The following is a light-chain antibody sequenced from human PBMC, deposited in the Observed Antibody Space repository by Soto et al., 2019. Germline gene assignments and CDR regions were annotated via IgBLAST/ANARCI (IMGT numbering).Light chain of an antibody. Sequence: QSALTQPASVSGSPGQSITISCTGTSSDVGGYNYVSWYQQHPGKAPQLMIYDVSNRPSGVSNRFSGSKSGNTASLTISGLQAEDEADYYCSSYTSSSPRVFGGGTQLTVL. V-gene: IGLV2-14*01. CDR2: DVS. CDR1: SSDVGGYNY. CDR3: SSYTSSSPRV. J-gene: IGLJ2*01.